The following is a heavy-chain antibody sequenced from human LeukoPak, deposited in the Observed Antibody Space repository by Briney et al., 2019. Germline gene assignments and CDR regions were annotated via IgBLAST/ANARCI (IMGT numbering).Heavy chain of an antibody. D-gene: IGHD3-9*01. CDR3: ARWYYDILTGYYALYYFDY. Sequence: ASVKVPCKASGYTFTSYGISWVRHAPGQGLEWMGWISAYNGNTNYAQKLQGRVTMTTDTSTSTAYMELRSLRSDDTAVYYCARWYYDILTGYYALYYFDYWGQGTLVTVSS. J-gene: IGHJ4*02. V-gene: IGHV1-18*04. CDR1: GYTFTSYG. CDR2: ISAYNGNT.